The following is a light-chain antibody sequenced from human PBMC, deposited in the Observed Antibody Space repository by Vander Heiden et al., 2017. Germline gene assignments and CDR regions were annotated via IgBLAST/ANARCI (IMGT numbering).Light chain of an antibody. Sequence: QSVLTQPPSVSAAPGQRVTISCSGSSSNIGSYYVSWYQQLPGTAPKLLIYDNDKRPSGIPDRFSGSKSGTSATLGITGLQTGDEADYYCGAWDNSLNTVVFGGGTKLTVL. CDR3: GAWDNSLNTVV. CDR2: DND. CDR1: SSNIGSYY. J-gene: IGLJ3*02. V-gene: IGLV1-51*01.